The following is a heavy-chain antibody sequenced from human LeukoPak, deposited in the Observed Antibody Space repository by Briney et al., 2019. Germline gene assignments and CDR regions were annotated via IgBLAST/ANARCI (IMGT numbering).Heavy chain of an antibody. CDR1: GYTFTGYY. V-gene: IGHV1-2*02. Sequence: ASVKVSCKASGYTFTGYYMHWVRQAPGQGLEWMGWINPNSGGTNYAQKFQGRVTMTRDASISTAYMELSRLRSDDTAVYYCSSPRGYGGYDRPHEDYWGQGILVTVSS. J-gene: IGHJ4*02. CDR3: SSPRGYGGYDRPHEDY. CDR2: INPNSGGT. D-gene: IGHD5-12*01.